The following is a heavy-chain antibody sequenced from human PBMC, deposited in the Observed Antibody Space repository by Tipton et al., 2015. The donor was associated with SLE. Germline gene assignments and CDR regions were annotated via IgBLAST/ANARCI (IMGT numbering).Heavy chain of an antibody. J-gene: IGHJ4*02. CDR3: ARLDTIFGVLN. CDR2: INHSGST. D-gene: IGHD3-3*01. CDR1: GGSFSGYY. V-gene: IGHV4-34*01. Sequence: TLSLTCAVYGGSFSGYYWSWIRQPPGKGLEWIGEINHSGSTNYNPSLKSRVTISVDTSKNQFSLKLSSVTAADTAVYYCARLDTIFGVLNWGQGTLVTVSS.